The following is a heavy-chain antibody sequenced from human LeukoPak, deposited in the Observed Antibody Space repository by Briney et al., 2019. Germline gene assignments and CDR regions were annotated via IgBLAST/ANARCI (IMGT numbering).Heavy chain of an antibody. Sequence: GGSLRLSCAASGFTFSSHAMSWVRQAPGKGLEWVSAISGSGGSTYYADSVKGRFTISRDNSKNTLYLQMNSLRAEDTAVYYCAKDRGIFGVVPFDYWGQGTLVTVSS. CDR3: AKDRGIFGVVPFDY. D-gene: IGHD3-3*01. J-gene: IGHJ4*02. CDR1: GFTFSSHA. V-gene: IGHV3-23*01. CDR2: ISGSGGST.